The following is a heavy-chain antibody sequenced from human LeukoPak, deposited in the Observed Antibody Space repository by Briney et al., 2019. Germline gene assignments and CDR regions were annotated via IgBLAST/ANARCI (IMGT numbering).Heavy chain of an antibody. V-gene: IGHV3-23*01. Sequence: PGGSLRLSCAASGFTLSSYAMSSVRQAPGKGLEWVSSISASGGSTNYADSVKGRFTISRDNSKNTVYLQMNSLRAEDTAVYYCAKVMKGSERLTMVRGVIIKTAGLYYMDVWGKGTPVTVSS. J-gene: IGHJ6*03. CDR2: ISASGGST. CDR1: GFTLSSYA. CDR3: AKVMKGSERLTMVRGVIIKTAGLYYMDV. D-gene: IGHD3-10*01.